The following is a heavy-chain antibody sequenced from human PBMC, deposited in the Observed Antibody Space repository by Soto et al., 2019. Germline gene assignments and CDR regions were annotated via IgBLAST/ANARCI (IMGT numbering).Heavy chain of an antibody. V-gene: IGHV3-30*18. Sequence: HVQLVESGGGVVQVGRSLRLSCAASGFTFTNYGMHWVRQAPGKGLEWVAVISYDGSNEYYADSVKGRFTISRDNSKNTLYLKMNSLSAEDMAVYYCAKDQYYYDSSGHPYDWGQGTLVTVSS. CDR1: GFTFTNYG. D-gene: IGHD3-22*01. J-gene: IGHJ4*02. CDR2: ISYDGSNE. CDR3: AKDQYYYDSSGHPYD.